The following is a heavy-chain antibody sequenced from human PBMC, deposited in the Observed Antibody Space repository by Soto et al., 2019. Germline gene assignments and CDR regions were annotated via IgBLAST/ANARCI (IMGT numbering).Heavy chain of an antibody. CDR2: IYYSGST. J-gene: IGHJ4*02. V-gene: IGHV4-59*08. Sequence: SETLSLTCTVSGGSISSYYWSWIRQPPGKGLEWIGYIYYSGSTNYNPSLKSRVTISVDTSKNQFSLKLSSVTAADTAVYYCARHAWGDYVLWYWGQGTLVTVSS. CDR3: ARHAWGDYVLWY. CDR1: GGSISSYY. D-gene: IGHD4-17*01.